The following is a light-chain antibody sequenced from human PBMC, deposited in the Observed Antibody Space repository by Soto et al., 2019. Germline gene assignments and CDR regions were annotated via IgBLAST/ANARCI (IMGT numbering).Light chain of an antibody. CDR2: DVS. CDR3: SSYTSSSTYV. J-gene: IGLJ1*01. Sequence: QSVLTQPASVSGSPGQSITISCTGTGSDVGGYNYVSWYQQHPGKAPKLMIYDVSNRPSGVSNRFSGSKSGNTASLTISGLQAEDEADYYCSSYTSSSTYVFGTGTKVTV. V-gene: IGLV2-14*01. CDR1: GSDVGGYNY.